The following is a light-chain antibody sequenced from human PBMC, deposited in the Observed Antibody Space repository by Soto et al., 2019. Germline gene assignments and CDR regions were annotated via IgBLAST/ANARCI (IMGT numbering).Light chain of an antibody. J-gene: IGLJ1*01. CDR1: STNIGAGYD. V-gene: IGLV1-40*01. CDR3: KSSDSSLSGYDV. Sequence: QSVLTQPPSVSGAPGQWVTISCTGSSTNIGAGYDVHWYHQLPGTAPKLLIYGNSNRPSGVPDRFSGSKSGTSASLAITGLQAEDEADYYCKSSDSSLSGYDVFGTGTKVTVL. CDR2: GNS.